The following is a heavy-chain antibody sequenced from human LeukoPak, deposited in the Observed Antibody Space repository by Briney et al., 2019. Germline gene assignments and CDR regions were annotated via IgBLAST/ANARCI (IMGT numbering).Heavy chain of an antibody. J-gene: IGHJ3*02. V-gene: IGHV3-48*01. CDR1: GFTFSSYG. CDR2: ISSSSSTI. D-gene: IGHD2-21*01. Sequence: TGGSLRLSRAASGFTFSSYGMTWVRQAPGKGLEWVSYISSSSSTIYYADSVKGRFTISRDNAKNSLYLQLNSLRAEDTAVYFCAREIEAQTTYCAFDIWGQGTMVTVSS. CDR3: AREIEAQTTYCAFDI.